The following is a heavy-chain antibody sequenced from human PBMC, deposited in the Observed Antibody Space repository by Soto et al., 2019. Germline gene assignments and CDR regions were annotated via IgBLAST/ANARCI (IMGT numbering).Heavy chain of an antibody. CDR1: GVSISSGGYS. V-gene: IGHV4-30-2*03. CDR2: IYHSGST. D-gene: IGHD2-15*01. J-gene: IGHJ4*02. CDR3: ARRGYCSGGSCYSGFVIGF. Sequence: SETLSLTCTVSGVSISSGGYSWSWIRQPPGKGLEWIGYIYHSGSTYYNPSLKSRVTISVDTSKNQFSLKLSSVTAADTAVYYCARRGYCSGGSCYSGFVIGFWGQGTLVTVSS.